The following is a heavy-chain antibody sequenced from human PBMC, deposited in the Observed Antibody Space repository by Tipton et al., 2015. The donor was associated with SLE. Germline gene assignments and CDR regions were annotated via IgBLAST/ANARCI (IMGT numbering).Heavy chain of an antibody. J-gene: IGHJ3*01. CDR2: IYYSGST. CDR3: ARYQRLLWFPGRSDDAFDF. D-gene: IGHD3-10*01. Sequence: TLSLTCTVSGGSISSSSYYWGWIRQPPGKGLEWIGSIYYSGSTNYNPSLKSRVPISVDTSKNQFSLKLGSVTAADTAVYYCARYQRLLWFPGRSDDAFDFWGQGTMVTVSS. V-gene: IGHV4-39*07. CDR1: GGSISSSSYY.